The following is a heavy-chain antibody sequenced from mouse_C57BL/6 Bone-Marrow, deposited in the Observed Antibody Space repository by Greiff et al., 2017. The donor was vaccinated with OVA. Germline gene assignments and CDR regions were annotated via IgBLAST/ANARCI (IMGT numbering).Heavy chain of an antibody. D-gene: IGHD1-2*01. J-gene: IGHJ2*01. CDR3: ARDTTAGPRLYFDY. CDR2: IYPGSGST. V-gene: IGHV1-55*01. Sequence: QVQLQQPGAELVKPGASVKMSCKASGYTFTSYWITWVKQRPGQGLEWIGDIYPGSGSTNYNEKFKSKATLTVDTSSSTAYMQLSSLTSEDSAVYYCARDTTAGPRLYFDYWGQGTTLTVSS. CDR1: GYTFTSYW.